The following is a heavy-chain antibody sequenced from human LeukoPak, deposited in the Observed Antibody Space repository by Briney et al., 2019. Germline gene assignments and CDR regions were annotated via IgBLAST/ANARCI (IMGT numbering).Heavy chain of an antibody. D-gene: IGHD2-2*01. CDR3: ARSPLSSTSLQYYFDY. Sequence: PSETLSLTCAVSGYSISSGYYWGWSRQPPGKGVGWRGTIYHSGSTYYHPSLKSRVTISVDTSKHQFSLKLSSVTAADTSVYYCARSPLSSTSLQYYFDYWGQGTLVTVSS. CDR1: GYSISSGYY. J-gene: IGHJ4*02. CDR2: IYHSGST. V-gene: IGHV4-38-2*01.